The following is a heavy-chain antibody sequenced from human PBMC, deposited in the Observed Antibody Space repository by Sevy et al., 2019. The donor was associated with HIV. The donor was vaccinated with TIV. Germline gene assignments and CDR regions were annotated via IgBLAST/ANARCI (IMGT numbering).Heavy chain of an antibody. CDR3: AKWGDHDFWSSYSYFDY. D-gene: IGHD3-3*01. Sequence: GGSLRLSCLASGFTLSSYAVKWVRQAPGKGLEWVSSITGTGGNTYYADSVKGRVTISRDNSKNTVYLQMNSLRAEDTAVYYCAKWGDHDFWSSYSYFDYWGQGALVTVSS. V-gene: IGHV3-23*01. J-gene: IGHJ4*02. CDR2: ITGTGGNT. CDR1: GFTLSSYA.